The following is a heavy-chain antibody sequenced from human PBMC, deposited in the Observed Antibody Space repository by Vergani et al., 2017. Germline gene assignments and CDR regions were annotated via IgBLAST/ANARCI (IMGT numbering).Heavy chain of an antibody. Sequence: QLQLQESDPGLVKPSETLCLTCTVSGGSIRSTFYYWGWIRQPPGKGLEWIGTIYYSGSTYYNLSLKSRVTISVDTSKNQFSLKLNSVTAADTAVYYCARHKEQLVPGNYYYYYYMDVWGKGTTVTVSS. J-gene: IGHJ6*03. D-gene: IGHD6-13*01. CDR3: ARHKEQLVPGNYYYYYYMDV. CDR2: IYYSGST. CDR1: GGSIRSTFYY. V-gene: IGHV4-39*01.